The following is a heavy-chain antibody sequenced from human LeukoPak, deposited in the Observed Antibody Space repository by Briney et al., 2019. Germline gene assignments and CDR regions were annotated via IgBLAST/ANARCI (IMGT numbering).Heavy chain of an antibody. CDR3: ARTLIRCLFDY. D-gene: IGHD4-17*01. Sequence: GGSLRLSCAASGFTVSSNYMSWVRPAAGKGLEWVSVIYSGGSTYYADSVKGRFTISRDNSKNTLYLQMNSLRAEDTAVYYCARTLIRCLFDYWGQGTLVTVSS. CDR1: GFTVSSNY. V-gene: IGHV3-66*01. CDR2: IYSGGST. J-gene: IGHJ4*02.